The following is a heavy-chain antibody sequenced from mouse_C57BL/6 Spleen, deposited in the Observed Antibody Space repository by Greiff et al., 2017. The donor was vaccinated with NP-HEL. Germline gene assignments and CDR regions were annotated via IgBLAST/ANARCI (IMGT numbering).Heavy chain of an antibody. CDR3: ARQEARQPYYYAMDY. J-gene: IGHJ4*01. D-gene: IGHD3-2*01. V-gene: IGHV1-82*01. CDR1: GYAFSSSW. CDR2: IYPGDGDT. Sequence: QVQLKQSGPELVKPGASVKISCKASGYAFSSSWMNWVKQRPGKGLEWIGRIYPGDGDTNYNGKFKGKATLTADKSSSTAYMQLSSLTSEDSAVYFCARQEARQPYYYAMDYWGQGTSATVSS.